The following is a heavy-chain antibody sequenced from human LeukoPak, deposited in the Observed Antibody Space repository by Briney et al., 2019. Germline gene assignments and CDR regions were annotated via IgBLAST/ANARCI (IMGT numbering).Heavy chain of an antibody. D-gene: IGHD3-3*01. CDR1: GYTFTSYD. Sequence: ASVKVSCKASGYTFTSYDINWVRQATGQGLEWMGWMNPNSGNTGYAQKFQGRVTMTRNTSISTAYMELSSLRSEDTAVYYCARGTYSDFWSGYLYSYYGMDVWGQGTTVTVSS. V-gene: IGHV1-8*01. J-gene: IGHJ6*02. CDR3: ARGTYSDFWSGYLYSYYGMDV. CDR2: MNPNSGNT.